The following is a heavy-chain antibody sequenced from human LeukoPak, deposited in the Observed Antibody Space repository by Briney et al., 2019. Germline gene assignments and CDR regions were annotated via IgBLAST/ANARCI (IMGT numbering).Heavy chain of an antibody. CDR3: ARSHPRYNWNYLGAFDI. D-gene: IGHD1-7*01. V-gene: IGHV1-69*13. CDR1: GGTFSSYA. J-gene: IGHJ3*02. Sequence: SVKVSCKASGGTFSSYAISWVRQAPGQGLEWMGGIIPIFGTANYAQKFQGRVTITADESTSTAYMELSSLRSEDTAVYYCARSHPRYNWNYLGAFDIRGQGTMVTVSS. CDR2: IIPIFGTA.